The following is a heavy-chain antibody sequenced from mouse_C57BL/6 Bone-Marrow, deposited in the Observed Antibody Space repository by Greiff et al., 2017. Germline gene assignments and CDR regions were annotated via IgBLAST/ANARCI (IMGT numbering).Heavy chain of an antibody. CDR2: ISYDGSN. V-gene: IGHV3-6*01. CDR1: GYSITSGYY. J-gene: IGHJ4*01. Sequence: EVKLMESGPGLVKPSQSLSLTCSVTGYSITSGYYWNWIRQFPGNKLEWMGYISYDGSNNYNPSLKNRISIIRDTSKNQFFLKLNSVTTEDTATYYCARGTMAMDYWGQGTSVTVSS. CDR3: ARGTMAMDY. D-gene: IGHD1-1*02.